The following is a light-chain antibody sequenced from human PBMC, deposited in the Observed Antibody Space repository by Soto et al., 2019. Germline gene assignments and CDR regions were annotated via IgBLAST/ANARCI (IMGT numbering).Light chain of an antibody. V-gene: IGKV1-5*01. Sequence: DIQMTQSPSTLSASVGDRVTITCRASQSITSWLAWYQQKPGKAPKLLTYDASSLESGVPSRCSGSGSGTEFSLTIISLQPDDFATYYCQQYNSYSPWTFGQGTKVDIK. CDR3: QQYNSYSPWT. J-gene: IGKJ1*01. CDR2: DAS. CDR1: QSITSW.